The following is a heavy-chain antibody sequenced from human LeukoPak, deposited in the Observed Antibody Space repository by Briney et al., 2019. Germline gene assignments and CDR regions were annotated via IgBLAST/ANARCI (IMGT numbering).Heavy chain of an antibody. D-gene: IGHD5-12*01. CDR1: GYTFTDYY. CDR3: ARGSPVNRAYRGYDPAFQY. J-gene: IGHJ4*02. V-gene: IGHV1-2*02. CDR2: INPNSGVT. Sequence: ASVKVSCKASGYTFTDYYMHWVRQAPGQRLEWTGWINPNSGVTNSAQTFQGRVTMTRDTSISTADMELSRLSSDDTATYYCARGSPVNRAYRGYDPAFQYWGQGSLVAVSS.